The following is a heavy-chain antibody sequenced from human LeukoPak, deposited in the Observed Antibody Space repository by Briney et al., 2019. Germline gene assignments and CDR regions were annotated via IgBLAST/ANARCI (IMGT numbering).Heavy chain of an antibody. V-gene: IGHV3-11*01. J-gene: IGHJ4*02. CDR2: ISSSGSTI. Sequence: PGGSLRLSCAASGFTFSDYYMSWIRQAPGKGLEWVSYISSSGSTIYYADSVKGRFTISRDNAKNSLYLQMNSLRAEDTAVYHCARDRVSYYVSSGYFPNDYWGQGTLVTVSS. CDR3: ARDRVSYYVSSGYFPNDY. D-gene: IGHD3-22*01. CDR1: GFTFSDYY.